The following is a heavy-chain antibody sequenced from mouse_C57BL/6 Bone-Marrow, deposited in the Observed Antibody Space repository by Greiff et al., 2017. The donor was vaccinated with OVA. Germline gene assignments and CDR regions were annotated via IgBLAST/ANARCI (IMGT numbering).Heavy chain of an antibody. CDR3: TTGSWVDY. CDR2: IDPENGDT. CDR1: GFNIKDDY. Sequence: VQLQQSGAELVRPGASVKLSCTASGFNIKDDYMHWVKQRPEQGLEWIGWIDPENGDTEYASKFQGKATITADTSSNTAYLQLSSLTSEDTAVYYCTTGSWVDYWGQGTTLTGSS. V-gene: IGHV14-4*01. D-gene: IGHD4-1*01. J-gene: IGHJ2*01.